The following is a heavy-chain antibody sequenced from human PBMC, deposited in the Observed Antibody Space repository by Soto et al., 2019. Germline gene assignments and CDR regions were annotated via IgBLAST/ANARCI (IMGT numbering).Heavy chain of an antibody. CDR3: ARVLGGNNLGDWFDP. V-gene: IGHV1-69*06. Sequence: GASVKVSCKASGGTFSAYGISWVRQAPGQGLEWMGGIIPIFGTADYAQKFQGRVTITADISTNTAYMELSSLRSDDTAVYYCARVLGGNNLGDWFDPWGQGTLVTVSS. CDR1: GGTFSAYG. J-gene: IGHJ5*02. D-gene: IGHD1-1*01. CDR2: IIPIFGTA.